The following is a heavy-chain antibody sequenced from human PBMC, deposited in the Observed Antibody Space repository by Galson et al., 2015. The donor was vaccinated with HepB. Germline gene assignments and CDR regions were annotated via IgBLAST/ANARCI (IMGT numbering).Heavy chain of an antibody. J-gene: IGHJ4*02. D-gene: IGHD4-11*01. CDR2: ISYDGSNK. Sequence: SLRLSCAASGFTFSSYAMHWVRQAPGKGLEWVAVISYDGSNKYYADSVKGRFTISRDNSKNTLYLQMNSLRAEDTAVYYCAREADYTFDYWGQGTLVTVSS. CDR3: AREADYTFDY. V-gene: IGHV3-30-3*01. CDR1: GFTFSSYA.